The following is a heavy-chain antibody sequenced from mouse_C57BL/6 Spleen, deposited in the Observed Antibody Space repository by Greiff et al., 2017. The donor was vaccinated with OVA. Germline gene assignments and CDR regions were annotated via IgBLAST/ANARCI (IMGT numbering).Heavy chain of an antibody. J-gene: IGHJ2*01. CDR3: ARSGYSNWGDY. CDR1: GYTFTSYW. D-gene: IGHD2-5*01. V-gene: IGHV1-59*01. CDR2: IDPSDSYT. Sequence: VQLQQPGAELVRPGTSVKLSCKASGYTFTSYWMHWVKQRPGQGLEWIGVIDPSDSYTNYNQKFKGKATLTVDTSSSTAYMQLSSLTSEDSAVYYCARSGYSNWGDYWGQGTTLTVSS.